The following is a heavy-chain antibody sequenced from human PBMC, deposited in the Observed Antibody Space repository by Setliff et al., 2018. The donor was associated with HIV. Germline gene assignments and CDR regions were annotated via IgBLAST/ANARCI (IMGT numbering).Heavy chain of an antibody. V-gene: IGHV4-34*01. Sequence: SETLSLTCAVYGGSFSGYYWSWIRQPPGKGLEWIGEINHSGSTNYNPSLKSRVTISVEQSKNQFSLKLRSVTAADTAVYYCNIYYYYYMDVWGKGTTVTVSS. J-gene: IGHJ6*03. CDR3: NIYYYYYMDV. CDR2: INHSGST. CDR1: GGSFSGYY.